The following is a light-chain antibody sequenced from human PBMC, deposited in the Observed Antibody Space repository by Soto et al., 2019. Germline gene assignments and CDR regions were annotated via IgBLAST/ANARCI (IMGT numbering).Light chain of an antibody. CDR1: SSDVGAYDY. V-gene: IGLV2-14*01. Sequence: QSVLTQPASVSGSPGLSITVSCTGTSSDVGAYDYVSWYQHHPGKAPKLIIYEVTNRPSGVSNRFSGSKSGNTASLTISGLQAEDEADYYCNSYTRSTKYVFGTGTKVTVL. J-gene: IGLJ1*01. CDR3: NSYTRSTKYV. CDR2: EVT.